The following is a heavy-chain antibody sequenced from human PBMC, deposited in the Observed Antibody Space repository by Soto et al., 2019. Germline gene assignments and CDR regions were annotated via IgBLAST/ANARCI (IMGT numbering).Heavy chain of an antibody. V-gene: IGHV1-69*04. CDR3: ARDPPAWDIVVVPAAPRGAFDI. Sequence: SVKVSCKASGGTFSSYTISWVRQAPGQGLEWMGRIIPILGIANYAQKFQGRVTITADKSTSTAYMELSSLRSEDTAVYYCARDPPAWDIVVVPAAPRGAFDIWGQGTMVTVSS. CDR1: GGTFSSYT. J-gene: IGHJ3*02. D-gene: IGHD2-2*01. CDR2: IIPILGIA.